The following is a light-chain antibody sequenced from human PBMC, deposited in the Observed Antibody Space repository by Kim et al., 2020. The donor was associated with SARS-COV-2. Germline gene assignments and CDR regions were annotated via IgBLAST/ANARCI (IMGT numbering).Light chain of an antibody. CDR1: QDITDD. Sequence: ATVGDRDTITCQASQDITDDLKWYQQKPGKAPKVLIYDASNLETEVPSRFSGSGSGTHFTFTISSLQPEDIATYYCQQYDNLPLTFGQGTKVDIK. J-gene: IGKJ1*01. CDR3: QQYDNLPLT. V-gene: IGKV1-33*01. CDR2: DAS.